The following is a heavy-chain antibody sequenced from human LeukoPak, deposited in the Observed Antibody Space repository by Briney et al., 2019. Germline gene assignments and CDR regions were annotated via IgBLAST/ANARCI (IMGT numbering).Heavy chain of an antibody. CDR2: IYHSGST. V-gene: IGHV4-38-2*01. CDR3: ASLVVVSTFDY. CDR1: GYSISNGYY. D-gene: IGHD2-2*01. J-gene: IGHJ4*02. Sequence: SETLSLTCAVSGYSISNGYYWGWIRQPPGKGLEGIGSIYHSGSTYYNPSLKSRVTISVDTSKNQFSLKLSSVTAADMAVYYCASLVVVSTFDYWGQGTLVTVSS.